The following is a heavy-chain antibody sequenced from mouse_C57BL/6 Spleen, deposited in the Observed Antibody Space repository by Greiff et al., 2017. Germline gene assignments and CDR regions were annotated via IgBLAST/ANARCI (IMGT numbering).Heavy chain of an antibody. V-gene: IGHV1-5*01. J-gene: IGHJ4*01. CDR3: TRGITTDYYAMDY. CDR1: GYTFTSYW. CDR2: IYPGNSDT. Sequence: VQLQQSGPVLARPGASVKMSCQTSGYTFTSYWMHWVKQRPGQGLEWIGAIYPGNSDTRYNQKFKGKAKLTAVTSASTAYMELSSLTNEDSAVYYCTRGITTDYYAMDYWGQGTSVTVSS. D-gene: IGHD1-1*01.